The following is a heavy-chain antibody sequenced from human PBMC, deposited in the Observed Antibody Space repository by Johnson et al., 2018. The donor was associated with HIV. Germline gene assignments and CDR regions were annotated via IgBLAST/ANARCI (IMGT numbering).Heavy chain of an antibody. J-gene: IGHJ3*02. CDR3: ARDRRGHLSCSSDAFDI. CDR1: GFTFSSYA. D-gene: IGHD2-15*01. V-gene: IGHV3-23*04. Sequence: MQLVESGGGLVQPGGSLRLSCAASGFTFSSYAMSWVRQAPGKGLEWVSAISGSGGSTYYADSVKGRFTISRDNAKNSLYLQMNSLRAEDTAVYYCARDRRGHLSCSSDAFDIWGQGTMVTVSS. CDR2: ISGSGGST.